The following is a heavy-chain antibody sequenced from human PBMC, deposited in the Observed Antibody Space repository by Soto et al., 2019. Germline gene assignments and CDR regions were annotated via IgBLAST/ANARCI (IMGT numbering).Heavy chain of an antibody. J-gene: IGHJ4*02. D-gene: IGHD1-26*01. CDR3: GRGPSGQIVVFY. Sequence: ASVKVSCKASGYTFTGHYIHWVRQAPEQGPEWMGEIGPESGATRYAQRFQGRVTMTRDMSITTAYMELNNLSPDDTAVYYCGRGPSGQIVVFYCDQGTPLTVSS. V-gene: IGHV1-2*02. CDR1: GYTFTGHY. CDR2: IGPESGAT.